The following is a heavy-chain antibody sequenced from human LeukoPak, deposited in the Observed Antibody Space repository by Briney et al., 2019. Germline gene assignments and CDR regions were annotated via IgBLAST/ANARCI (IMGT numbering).Heavy chain of an antibody. Sequence: GGSLRLSCAASGFTFSSYGMHWVRQAPGKGLEWVAVISYDGGNKYYADSVKGRFTISRDNSKNTLYLQMNSLRAEDTAVYYCAKDGVTMVRGVRLYYYYGMDVWGKGTTVTVSS. CDR3: AKDGVTMVRGVRLYYYYGMDV. V-gene: IGHV3-30*18. CDR2: ISYDGGNK. J-gene: IGHJ6*04. CDR1: GFTFSSYG. D-gene: IGHD3-10*01.